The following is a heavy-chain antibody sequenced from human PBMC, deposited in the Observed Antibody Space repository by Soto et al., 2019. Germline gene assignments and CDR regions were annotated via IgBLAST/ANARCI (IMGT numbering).Heavy chain of an antibody. CDR3: ARVGVVPAVTGGMDV. V-gene: IGHV3-21*01. CDR2: ISSSSSYI. Sequence: EVQLVESGGGLVKPGGSLRLSCAASGFTFSSYSTNWVRQAPGKGLEWVSSISSSSSYIYYADSVKGRFTISRDNAKNSLYLQMNSLRAEDTAVYYCARVGVVPAVTGGMDVWGQGTTVTVSS. CDR1: GFTFSSYS. D-gene: IGHD2-2*01. J-gene: IGHJ6*02.